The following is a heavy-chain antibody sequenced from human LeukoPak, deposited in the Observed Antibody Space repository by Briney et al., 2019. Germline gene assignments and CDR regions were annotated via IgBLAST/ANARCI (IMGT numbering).Heavy chain of an antibody. V-gene: IGHV3-9*03. CDR2: ISYNSSSI. J-gene: IGHJ4*02. CDR3: AEAGCSSIRCYVNY. Sequence: PGGSLRLSCAASGFMFDDYAMHWVRQVPGKVLEWVSSISYNSSSIAYADSVKGRLTISRDNAKNSLYLQMSSLRVEDMALYHCAEAGCSSIRCYVNYWGQGTLVTVSS. CDR1: GFMFDDYA. D-gene: IGHD2-2*01.